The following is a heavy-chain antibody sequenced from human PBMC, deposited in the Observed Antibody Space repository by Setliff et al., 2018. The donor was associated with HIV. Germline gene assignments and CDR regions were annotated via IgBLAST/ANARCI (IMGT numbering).Heavy chain of an antibody. CDR1: GYTFTDYY. J-gene: IGHJ3*02. Sequence: ASVKVSCKASGYTFTDYYIHWVRQAPGQGLEWMGWIYPNTGGTNYAQKFQGRVTMTRDTSISTAYMELSRLRSDETAVYYCARDGYYDSSGYSAFDIWGQGTMVTVSS. CDR3: ARDGYYDSSGYSAFDI. CDR2: IYPNTGGT. V-gene: IGHV1-2*02. D-gene: IGHD3-22*01.